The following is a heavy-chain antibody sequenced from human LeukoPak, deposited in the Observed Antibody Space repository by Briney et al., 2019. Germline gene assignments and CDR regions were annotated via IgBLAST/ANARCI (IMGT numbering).Heavy chain of an antibody. D-gene: IGHD3-9*01. CDR3: ARDAYYDILTGYYFLDY. Sequence: SETLSLTCAVYGGSFSGYYWSWIRQPPGKGLEWIGEINHSGSTNYNPSLKSRVTISVDTSKNQFSLKLSSVTAADTAVYYCARDAYYDILTGYYFLDYWGQGTLVTVSS. J-gene: IGHJ4*02. V-gene: IGHV4-34*01. CDR1: GGSFSGYY. CDR2: INHSGST.